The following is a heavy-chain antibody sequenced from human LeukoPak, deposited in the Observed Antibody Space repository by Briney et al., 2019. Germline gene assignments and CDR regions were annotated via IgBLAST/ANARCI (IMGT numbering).Heavy chain of an antibody. J-gene: IGHJ3*02. V-gene: IGHV4-34*01. Sequence: SETLSLTCAVYGGSFSGYYWSWIRQPPGKGLEWIGEINHSGSTNYNPSLRSRVTISVDTSKNQFSLKLSSVTAADTAVYYCASLWPYQLSAFDIWGQGTMVTVSS. D-gene: IGHD2-2*01. CDR1: GGSFSGYY. CDR3: ASLWPYQLSAFDI. CDR2: INHSGST.